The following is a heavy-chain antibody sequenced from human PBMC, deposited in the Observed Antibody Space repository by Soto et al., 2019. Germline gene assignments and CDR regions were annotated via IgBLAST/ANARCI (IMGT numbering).Heavy chain of an antibody. CDR3: ATSQLYPYYFDY. Sequence: ASVKVSCKVSGYTLTELSMHWVRQAPGKGLEWMGGFDPEDGETIYAQKFQGRVTMTEDTSTDTAYMELSSLRSEDTAVYYYATSQLYPYYFDYWGQGTLVTVSS. CDR2: FDPEDGET. D-gene: IGHD2-2*02. J-gene: IGHJ4*02. CDR1: GYTLTELS. V-gene: IGHV1-24*01.